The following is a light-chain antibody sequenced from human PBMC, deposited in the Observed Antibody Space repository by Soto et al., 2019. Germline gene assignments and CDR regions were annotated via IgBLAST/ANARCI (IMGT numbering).Light chain of an antibody. V-gene: IGKV1-39*01. J-gene: IGKJ2*01. CDR1: QSINIY. CDR3: QQSYRSPYT. CDR2: AAS. Sequence: IPLTQSPSSLSASVGDRVTVTCRASQSINIYLNWYQQKPGKAPTLLIYAASSLQSGVPSRFSGGGSQTDFTLTISSLQPEDFATFYCQQSYRSPYTFGQGTKLEI.